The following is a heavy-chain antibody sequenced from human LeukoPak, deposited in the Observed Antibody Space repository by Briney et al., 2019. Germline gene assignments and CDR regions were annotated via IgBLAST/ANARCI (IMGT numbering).Heavy chain of an antibody. CDR1: GFSFNYYV. Sequence: PGGSLRLSCAASGFSFNYYVVSWVRQAPGKGLEWVSAISGSGDSTYYADSVKGRFTISRDNSKNTLYLQMTSLRAEDTAIYYCAKDRAVAGTRGFDYWGQGTLVTVSS. CDR3: AKDRAVAGTRGFDY. CDR2: ISGSGDST. J-gene: IGHJ4*02. D-gene: IGHD6-19*01. V-gene: IGHV3-23*01.